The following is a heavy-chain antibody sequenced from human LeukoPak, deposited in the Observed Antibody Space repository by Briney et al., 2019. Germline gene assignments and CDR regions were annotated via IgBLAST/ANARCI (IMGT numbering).Heavy chain of an antibody. D-gene: IGHD4-17*01. CDR2: IIPIFGTA. CDR1: GGTFSSYA. CDR3: ARASASPTTVTYYFDY. V-gene: IGHV1-69*01. J-gene: IGHJ4*02. Sequence: ASVKVSCKASGGTFSSYAISWVRQAPGQGLEWMGGIIPIFGTANYAQKFQGRVTITADESTSTAYMELSSLRSEDTAVYYCARASASPTTVTYYFDYWGQGTLVTASS.